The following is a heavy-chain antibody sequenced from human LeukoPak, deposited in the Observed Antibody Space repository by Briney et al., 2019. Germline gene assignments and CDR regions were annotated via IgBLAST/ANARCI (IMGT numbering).Heavy chain of an antibody. V-gene: IGHV3-23*01. CDR2: IGGSGGST. J-gene: IGHJ4*02. CDR3: AKSSGGSYYAFDY. CDR1: GFTFSSYA. D-gene: IGHD1-26*01. Sequence: GGSLRLSCAASGFTFSSYAMSWVRQAPGKGLEWVSAIGGSGGSTYYADSVKGRFTIARDNSKNTLYLQMNSLRAEDTAVYYCAKSSGGSYYAFDYWGQGTLVTVSS.